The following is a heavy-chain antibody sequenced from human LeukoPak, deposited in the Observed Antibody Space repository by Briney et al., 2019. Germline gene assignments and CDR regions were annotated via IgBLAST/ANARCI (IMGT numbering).Heavy chain of an antibody. J-gene: IGHJ6*03. CDR2: IIPIFGTA. V-gene: IGHV1-69*06. D-gene: IGHD3-10*01. CDR1: GGTFSSYA. Sequence: GASVKVSCKASGGTFSSYAISWVRQAPGQGLEWMGGIIPIFGTANYAQKFQGRVTITADKSTSTAYMELSSLRSEDTAVYYCARGGGLWFGENYYYYYMDVWGKGTTVTVSS. CDR3: ARGGGLWFGENYYYYYMDV.